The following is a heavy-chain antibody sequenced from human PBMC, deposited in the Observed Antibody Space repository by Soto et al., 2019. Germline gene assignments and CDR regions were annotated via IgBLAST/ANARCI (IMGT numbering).Heavy chain of an antibody. CDR2: INPNSGGT. J-gene: IGHJ6*02. Sequence: ASVKVSCKASGYTFTGYYMHWVRQAPGQGLERMGWINPNSGGTNYAQKFQGWVTMTRDTSISTAYMELSRLRSDDTAVYYCARGLGGSSSSVYYYYYGMDVWGQGTTVTVSS. CDR1: GYTFTGYY. V-gene: IGHV1-2*04. D-gene: IGHD6-6*01. CDR3: ARGLGGSSSSVYYYYYGMDV.